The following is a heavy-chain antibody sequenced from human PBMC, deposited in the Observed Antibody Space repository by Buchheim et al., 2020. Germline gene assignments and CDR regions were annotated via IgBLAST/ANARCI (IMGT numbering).Heavy chain of an antibody. Sequence: EVHLLESGGGSVQPGGSLRLSCAASGFTFSSYAMSWVRQAPGKGLDWVSVISGGGGSTYYADSVKGRFTITRDNSKNTLYLQMGSLSAEDTAVYYCAQDRGWPPNYYYDTSGYSYWGQGTL. CDR1: GFTFSSYA. V-gene: IGHV3-23*01. D-gene: IGHD3-22*01. CDR3: AQDRGWPPNYYYDTSGYSY. CDR2: ISGGGGST. J-gene: IGHJ4*02.